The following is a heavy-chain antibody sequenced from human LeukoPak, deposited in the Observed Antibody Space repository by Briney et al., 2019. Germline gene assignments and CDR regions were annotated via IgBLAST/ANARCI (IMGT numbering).Heavy chain of an antibody. V-gene: IGHV3-23*01. CDR3: AKGTIFGVVIVNAFHI. CDR2: ISGSGGST. Sequence: PGGSLRLSCATSGFTFSSYAMSWVRQAPGKGLEWVSAISGSGGSTYYADSVKGRFTISRDNSKNTLYLQMNSLRAEDTAVYYCAKGTIFGVVIVNAFHIWGQGTMVTVSS. CDR1: GFTFSSYA. D-gene: IGHD3-3*01. J-gene: IGHJ3*02.